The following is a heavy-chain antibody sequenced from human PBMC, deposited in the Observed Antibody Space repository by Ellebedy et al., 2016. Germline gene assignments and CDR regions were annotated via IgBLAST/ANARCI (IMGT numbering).Heavy chain of an antibody. CDR1: GFSFTNVW. CDR2: VSGTGVPT. V-gene: IGHV3-23*01. D-gene: IGHD1-1*01. CDR3: ARAILWDVQRPIDY. J-gene: IGHJ4*02. Sequence: GESLKISCAASGFSFTNVWMSWVRQAPGKGLEWVSAVSGTGVPTNYADSVKGRFTISRDNSKNTLYLQMNSLRAEDTAVYYCARAILWDVQRPIDYWGQGTLVTVSS.